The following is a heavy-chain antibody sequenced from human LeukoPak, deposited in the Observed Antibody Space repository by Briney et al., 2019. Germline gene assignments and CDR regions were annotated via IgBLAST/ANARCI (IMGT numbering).Heavy chain of an antibody. Sequence: PSETLSLTCGVYGGSFSGYDWSWVRQPPGKGLEWIGEINDGGDTSYNPSLKSRVTMSVDTSKNQFSLKLRSVTAADTAVYYCARGLGWKVATMGLFFMDVWGEGTTVTVSS. CDR1: GGSFSGYD. V-gene: IGHV4-34*01. D-gene: IGHD5-24*01. CDR2: INDGGDT. CDR3: ARGLGWKVATMGLFFMDV. J-gene: IGHJ6*03.